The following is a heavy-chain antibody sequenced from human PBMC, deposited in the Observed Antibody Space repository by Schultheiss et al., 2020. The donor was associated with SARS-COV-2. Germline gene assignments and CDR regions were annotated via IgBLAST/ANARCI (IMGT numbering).Heavy chain of an antibody. D-gene: IGHD5-18*01. CDR3: AKSYTAMVMVDWFDP. CDR1: GFTFSRYG. CDR2: IRSKAYGGTT. J-gene: IGHJ5*02. V-gene: IGHV3-49*04. Sequence: GGSLRLSCSASGFTFSRYGMHWVRQAPGKGLEWVGFIRSKAYGGTTEYAASVKGRFTISRDDSKSIAYLQMNSLRAEDTAVYYCAKSYTAMVMVDWFDPWGQGTLVTVSS.